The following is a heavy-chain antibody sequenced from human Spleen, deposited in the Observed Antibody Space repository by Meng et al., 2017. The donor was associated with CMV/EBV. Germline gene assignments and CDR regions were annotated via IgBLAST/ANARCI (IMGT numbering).Heavy chain of an antibody. Sequence: SVKVSCKASGDTFSNYTITWVRQAPGQGLEWMGGIIPLRGIATYAQKFQGRVTFTADKSTGTAYMELSGLRSEDTAVYYCARVTGLQWLVVDYWGQGTLVTVSS. CDR3: ARVTGLQWLVVDY. V-gene: IGHV1-69*10. CDR1: GDTFSNYT. J-gene: IGHJ4*02. CDR2: IIPLRGIA. D-gene: IGHD6-19*01.